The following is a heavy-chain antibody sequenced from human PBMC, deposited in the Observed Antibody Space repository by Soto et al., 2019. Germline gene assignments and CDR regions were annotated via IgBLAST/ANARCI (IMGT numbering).Heavy chain of an antibody. Sequence: EVQLLESGGGLVQPGGSLRLSCAASGFTFSSYAMSWVRQAPGKGLEWVSAISGSGGSTYYADSVKGRFTISRDNSKNTRYLQMNSLRAEDTAVYYCAKKKRGSTGPAPFDYWGQGTLVTVSS. V-gene: IGHV3-23*01. J-gene: IGHJ4*02. CDR3: AKKKRGSTGPAPFDY. D-gene: IGHD1-1*01. CDR1: GFTFSSYA. CDR2: ISGSGGST.